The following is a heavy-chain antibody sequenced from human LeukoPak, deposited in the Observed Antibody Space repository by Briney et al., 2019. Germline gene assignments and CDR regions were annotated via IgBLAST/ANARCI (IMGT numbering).Heavy chain of an antibody. CDR1: GGSISSYY. J-gene: IGHJ4*02. CDR2: IYYSGST. CDR3: ARRPGALRYFDWLPPLDY. Sequence: PSETLSLTCTVSGGSISSYYWSWIRQPPGKGLEWIGYIYYSGSTNYNPSLKSRVTISVDTSKNQFSLKLSSVTAADTAVYYCARRPGALRYFDWLPPLDYWGQGTLVTVSS. D-gene: IGHD3-9*01. V-gene: IGHV4-59*01.